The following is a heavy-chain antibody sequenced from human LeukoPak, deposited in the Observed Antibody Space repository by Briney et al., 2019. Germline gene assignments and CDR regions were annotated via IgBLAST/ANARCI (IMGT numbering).Heavy chain of an antibody. J-gene: IGHJ4*02. V-gene: IGHV1-2*02. CDR3: ARVGSYSSSRGGDYFDY. CDR1: GYTFTGYY. CDR2: INPNSGGT. D-gene: IGHD6-6*01. Sequence: GASVKVSCKASGYTFTGYYMHCVRQAPGQGLEWLGWINPNSGGTNYAQKFQGRVTMTRDTSISTAYMELSRLRSDDTAVYFCARVGSYSSSRGGDYFDYWGQGTLVTVSS.